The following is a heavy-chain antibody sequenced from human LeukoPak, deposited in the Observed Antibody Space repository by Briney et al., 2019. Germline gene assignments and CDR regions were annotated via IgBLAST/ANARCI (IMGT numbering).Heavy chain of an antibody. Sequence: GASVKVSCKASGYTFTSHGINWVRQAPGQGLEWMGWINTYNGNTKYAQNLQARVTMTTDTSTSTVYMVLRSLRSDDTAMYYCARVLYCSGGSCYYNFDYWGQGTLVTVSS. CDR3: ARVLYCSGGSCYYNFDY. J-gene: IGHJ4*02. D-gene: IGHD2-15*01. V-gene: IGHV1-18*01. CDR2: INTYNGNT. CDR1: GYTFTSHG.